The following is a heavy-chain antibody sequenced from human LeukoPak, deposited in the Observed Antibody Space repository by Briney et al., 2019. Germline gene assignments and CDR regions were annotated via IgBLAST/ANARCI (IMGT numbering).Heavy chain of an antibody. Sequence: PGGSLRLSCAASGFSFANSVISWIRQAPGKGLEWVSGISGSGDSTYYADSGKGRFAISRDNSKNTLYLQMSSLRAEDTAVYYCAKEKGGSSFYYGMDVWGQGTTVTVSS. CDR2: ISGSGDST. J-gene: IGHJ6*02. CDR1: GFSFANSV. V-gene: IGHV3-23*01. D-gene: IGHD6-6*01. CDR3: AKEKGGSSFYYGMDV.